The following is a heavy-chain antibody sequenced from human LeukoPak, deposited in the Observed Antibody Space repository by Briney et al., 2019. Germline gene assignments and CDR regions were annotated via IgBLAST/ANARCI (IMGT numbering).Heavy chain of an antibody. D-gene: IGHD3-16*01. CDR1: GYSISSGYY. CDR2: IYHSGST. J-gene: IGHJ4*02. Sequence: SETLSLTCTVSGYSISSGYYWGWILQPPGKGLEWIVSIYHSGSTYYNPSLKSRVTISVDTSKSQFSLKLSSVTAADTAVYHCARVGVGDIHLDFWGQGTLVTASS. V-gene: IGHV4-38-2*02. CDR3: ARVGVGDIHLDF.